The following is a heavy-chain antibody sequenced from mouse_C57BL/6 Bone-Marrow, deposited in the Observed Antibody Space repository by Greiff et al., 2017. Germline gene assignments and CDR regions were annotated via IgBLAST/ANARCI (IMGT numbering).Heavy chain of an antibody. CDR1: GYTFTGYW. J-gene: IGHJ3*01. Sequence: VQLQQSGAELMKPGASVTLSCKATGYTFTGYWIEWVKQRPGHGLEWIGEILPGSGSTTYNEKFKGKATFTADTSSNTAYMQLSSLTTEDSAIYYCARFHYYGSSDPFAYWGQGTLVTVSA. V-gene: IGHV1-9*01. D-gene: IGHD1-1*01. CDR3: ARFHYYGSSDPFAY. CDR2: ILPGSGST.